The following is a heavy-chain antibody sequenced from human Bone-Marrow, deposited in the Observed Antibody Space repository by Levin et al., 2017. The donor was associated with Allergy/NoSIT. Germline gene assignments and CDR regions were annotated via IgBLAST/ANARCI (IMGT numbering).Heavy chain of an antibody. CDR2: VSSSGSTM. Sequence: PGGSLRLSCATSGITFSRFAMHWVRQAPGKGLEWVSYVSSSGSTMYYGDSVKGRFTISRDNTKNSLYLQMNSLRAEDTAVYYCATANTNRRTHQTFDYWGQGTLVTVSS. CDR1: GITFSRFA. V-gene: IGHV3-48*01. J-gene: IGHJ4*02. CDR3: ATANTNRRTHQTFDY. D-gene: IGHD1-14*01.